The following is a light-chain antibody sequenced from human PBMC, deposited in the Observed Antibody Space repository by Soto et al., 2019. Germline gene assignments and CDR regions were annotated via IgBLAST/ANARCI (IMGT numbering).Light chain of an antibody. Sequence: QSVLTQPASVSGSPGQSITISCTGTSSDIGAYNFVSWYQQHPGKAPKLMLYDVDIRPSGVPNRFSGSKSGNTASLTISGLQAEDGADYYCTSWTTSTTMTFGGGTKVTVL. CDR1: SSDIGAYNF. CDR2: DVD. CDR3: TSWTTSTTMT. J-gene: IGLJ2*01. V-gene: IGLV2-14*03.